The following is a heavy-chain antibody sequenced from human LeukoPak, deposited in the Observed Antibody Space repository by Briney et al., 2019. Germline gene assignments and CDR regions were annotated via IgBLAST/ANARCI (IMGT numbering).Heavy chain of an antibody. V-gene: IGHV4-34*01. D-gene: IGHD2-2*02. CDR2: INHSGST. CDR1: GGSFSGYY. J-gene: IGHJ6*03. Sequence: SETLSLTCAVYGGSFSGYYWSWIRQPPGKGLEWIGEINHSGSTNYNPSLKSRVTISVDTSKNQFSLKLCSVTAADTAVYYCARGPCSSTSCYNPKGYYYYMDVWGKGTTVTVSS. CDR3: ARGPCSSTSCYNPKGYYYYMDV.